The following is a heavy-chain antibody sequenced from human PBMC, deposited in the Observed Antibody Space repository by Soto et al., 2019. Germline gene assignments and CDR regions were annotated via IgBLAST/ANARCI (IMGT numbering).Heavy chain of an antibody. CDR3: TRAGSSRWSSDFDN. D-gene: IGHD6-13*01. CDR1: GYVFTSYG. CDR2: ISTFNDKS. J-gene: IGHJ4*02. Sequence: QVQLVQSGAEVKKPGASVKVSCKASGYVFTSYGIAWVRQAPGQGLEWIGWISTFNDKSKSAQKVQGRVTMTTSTTTAEMEMRRLRADDTAVYYCTRAGSSRWSSDFDNWGQGTLVTVSS. V-gene: IGHV1-18*01.